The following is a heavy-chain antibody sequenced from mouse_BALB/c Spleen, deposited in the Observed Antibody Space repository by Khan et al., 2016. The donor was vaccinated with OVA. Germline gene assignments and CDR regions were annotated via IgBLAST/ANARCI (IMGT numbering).Heavy chain of an antibody. Sequence: VQLQQSGAELARPGASVKMSCKASGYTFTTYTIHWVKQRPGQGLEWIGYIIPSTDYTTYNQKFKDKATLTADKSSSTAYMQLSSLTSEDSAVYYCAKEGAYYRSDGWFAYWGQGTLVTVSA. D-gene: IGHD2-14*01. J-gene: IGHJ3*01. CDR1: GYTFTTYT. V-gene: IGHV1-4*01. CDR3: AKEGAYYRSDGWFAY. CDR2: IIPSTDYT.